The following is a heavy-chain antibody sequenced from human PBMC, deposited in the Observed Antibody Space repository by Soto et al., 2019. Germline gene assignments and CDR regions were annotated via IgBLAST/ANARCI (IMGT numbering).Heavy chain of an antibody. D-gene: IGHD2-15*01. J-gene: IGHJ6*02. V-gene: IGHV5-51*01. Sequence: PGESLKISCKGSGYSFTSYWIGWVRQMPGKGLEWMGIIYPGDSDTRYSPSFQGQVTISADKSISTACLQWSSLKASDTAMYYCARWASGGGKHYYYYYYGMDVWGQGTTVTVSS. CDR1: GYSFTSYW. CDR3: ARWASGGGKHYYYYYYGMDV. CDR2: IYPGDSDT.